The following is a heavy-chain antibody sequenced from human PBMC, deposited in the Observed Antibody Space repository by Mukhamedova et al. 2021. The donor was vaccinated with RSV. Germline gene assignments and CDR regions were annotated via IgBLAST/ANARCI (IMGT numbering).Heavy chain of an antibody. CDR3: AKSTVCSGSSRYSPYFDH. V-gene: IGHV3-23*01. Sequence: AEYMGGRFTISRDNSKNTVSLQMNRLRAEDTAVFYCAKSTVCSGSSRYSPYFDHWGQGTLVTVSS. D-gene: IGHD2-15*01. J-gene: IGHJ4*02.